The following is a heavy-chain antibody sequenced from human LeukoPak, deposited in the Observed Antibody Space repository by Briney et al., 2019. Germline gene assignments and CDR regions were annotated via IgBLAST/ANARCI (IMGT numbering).Heavy chain of an antibody. J-gene: IGHJ4*02. D-gene: IGHD6-13*01. CDR2: IWYDGSNK. V-gene: IGHV3-33*01. CDR3: ARDVVDSSSWYDY. Sequence: GGSLRLSCAASGFTFSSYGMHWVRQAPGKGLEWVAVIWYDGSNKYYADSVKGRFTISRDNSKNTLYLQMNSLRAEDTAVYYCARDVVDSSSWYDYWGQGTLVTVSS. CDR1: GFTFSSYG.